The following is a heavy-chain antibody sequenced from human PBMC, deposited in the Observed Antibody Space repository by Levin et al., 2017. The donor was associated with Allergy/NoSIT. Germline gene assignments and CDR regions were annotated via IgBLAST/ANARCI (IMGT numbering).Heavy chain of an antibody. CDR3: ARYSYRPQGYCSSTSCYAGFDY. D-gene: IGHD2-2*01. Sequence: PGGSLRLSCKGSGYSFTSYWIGWVRQMPGKGLEWMGIIYPGDSDTRYSPSFQGQVTISADKSISTAYLQWSSLKASDTAMYYCARYSYRPQGYCSSTSCYAGFDYWGQGTLVTVSS. V-gene: IGHV5-51*01. J-gene: IGHJ4*02. CDR2: IYPGDSDT. CDR1: GYSFTSYW.